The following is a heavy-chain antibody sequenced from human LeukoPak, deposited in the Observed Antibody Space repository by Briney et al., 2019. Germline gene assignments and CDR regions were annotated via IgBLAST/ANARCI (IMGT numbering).Heavy chain of an antibody. CDR3: VRDRNGYDFVH. D-gene: IGHD5-12*01. CDR1: GYTFTGYY. Sequence: ASVKVSCKASGYTFTGYYVHWMRQAPGQGLEWMGWLNPNTGGTIYAQKFRGRVTMTRDTSISTAYMELSRLRSDDTAVYYCVRDRNGYDFVHWGQGALVTVSS. CDR2: LNPNTGGT. J-gene: IGHJ4*02. V-gene: IGHV1-2*02.